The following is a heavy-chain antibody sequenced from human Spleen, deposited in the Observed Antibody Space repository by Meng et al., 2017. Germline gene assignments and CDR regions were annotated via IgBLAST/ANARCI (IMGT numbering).Heavy chain of an antibody. CDR3: ARHYRNRRYFDL. J-gene: IGHJ2*01. CDR2: INDSGST. D-gene: IGHD1-26*01. Sequence: VQLQQGGAGLLKPSETLSLTCAVYGGTISGYYWSWIRQPPGKGLEWIGEINDSGSTNYNPSLKSRVTISLDTSKNQFSLKLSSVTAADTAVYYCARHYRNRRYFDLWGRGTLSPSPQ. V-gene: IGHV4-34*01. CDR1: GGTISGYY.